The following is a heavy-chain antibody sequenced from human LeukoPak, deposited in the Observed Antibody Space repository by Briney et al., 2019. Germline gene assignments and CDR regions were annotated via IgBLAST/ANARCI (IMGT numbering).Heavy chain of an antibody. Sequence: GGSLRLSCAASGFTFSSYGMHWVRQAPGKGLEWVAFIRYDGSNKYYADSVKGRFTISRDNSKNTLNLQMNSLRAEDTAVYYCAKDYIYGGWGNAFDIWGQGTKVTVSS. CDR3: AKDYIYGGWGNAFDI. CDR1: GFTFSSYG. V-gene: IGHV3-30*02. CDR2: IRYDGSNK. J-gene: IGHJ3*02. D-gene: IGHD5-18*01.